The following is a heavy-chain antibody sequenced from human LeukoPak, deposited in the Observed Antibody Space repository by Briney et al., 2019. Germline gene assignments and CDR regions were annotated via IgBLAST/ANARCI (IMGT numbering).Heavy chain of an antibody. CDR3: ARVGVVNFDY. D-gene: IGHD3-22*01. CDR2: ISTSGSTI. J-gene: IGHJ4*02. V-gene: IGHV3-48*03. CDR1: GFTFSSYE. Sequence: SGGSLRLSCAASGFTFSSYEMNWVRQAPGKGLEWVSYISTSGSTIYYADSVKGRFTISRDNAKNSLYLQMNSLRAEDTAAYYCARVGVVNFDYWGQGTLVTVSS.